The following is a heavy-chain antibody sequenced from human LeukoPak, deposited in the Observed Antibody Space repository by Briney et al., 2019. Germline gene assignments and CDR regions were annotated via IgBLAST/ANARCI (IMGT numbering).Heavy chain of an antibody. J-gene: IGHJ2*01. CDR1: GYSISSGYY. V-gene: IGHV4-38-2*01. CDR3: ASAFVVVVAGSFDL. Sequence: SEILSLTCAVSGYSISSGYYWGWIRQPPGQGLEWIGSIYHSGSTYYNPSLKSRVTISVDTSKNQFSLKLSSVTAADTAVYYCASAFVVVVAGSFDLWGRGTLVTVSS. D-gene: IGHD2-15*01. CDR2: IYHSGST.